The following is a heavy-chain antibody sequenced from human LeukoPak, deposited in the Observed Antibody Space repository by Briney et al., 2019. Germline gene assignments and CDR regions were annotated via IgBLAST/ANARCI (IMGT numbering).Heavy chain of an antibody. CDR3: ARLIPWSGYYPDY. J-gene: IGHJ4*02. V-gene: IGHV4-38-2*01. D-gene: IGHD3-3*01. CDR2: IYHSGST. CDR1: GYSISSGYY. Sequence: PSETLSLTCAVSGYSISSGYYWGWIRQPPGKGLEWIGSIYHSGSTYYNPSLKSRVTISVDTSKNQFSLKLSSVTAADTAVYYCARLIPWSGYYPDYWGQGTLVTVSP.